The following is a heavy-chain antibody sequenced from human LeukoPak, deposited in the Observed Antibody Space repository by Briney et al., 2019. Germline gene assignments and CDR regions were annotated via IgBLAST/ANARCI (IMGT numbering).Heavy chain of an antibody. Sequence: GASVTVSCKASGYTFSSYGISWVRQAPGQGLEWMGWISDYNGNTNYAQRVQGRVTMTTDPFTSTAYMELRSLRSDDTAVYYCARDGPDRAAWFDPWGQGTLATVSS. CDR3: ARDGPDRAAWFDP. CDR1: GYTFSSYG. D-gene: IGHD3-22*01. V-gene: IGHV1-18*01. J-gene: IGHJ5*02. CDR2: ISDYNGNT.